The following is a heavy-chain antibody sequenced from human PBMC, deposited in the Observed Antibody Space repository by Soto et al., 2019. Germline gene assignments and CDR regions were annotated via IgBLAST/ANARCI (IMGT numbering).Heavy chain of an antibody. CDR1: NASVNSGYYY. Sequence: HVQLQESGPGLVKPSETLSLTCTVSNASVNSGYYYWSWIRQPPGKGLEWIAYFYYGGATSYNPSLRSRVSISVDTSKSQFSLNIRSLTAADTAIYYCAGAYTSSNYPAIYYYGLDVWGQGTTVSVSS. D-gene: IGHD6-13*01. CDR3: AGAYTSSNYPAIYYYGLDV. J-gene: IGHJ6*02. V-gene: IGHV4-61*01. CDR2: FYYGGAT.